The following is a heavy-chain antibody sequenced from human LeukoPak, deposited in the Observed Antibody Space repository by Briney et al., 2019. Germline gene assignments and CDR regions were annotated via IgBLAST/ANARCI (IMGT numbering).Heavy chain of an antibody. J-gene: IGHJ4*02. D-gene: IGHD3-10*01. CDR1: GFTFSIYS. Sequence: PGGSLRLSCAASGFTFSIYSMNWVRQAPGKGLEWVSYISSSSSTIHYADSVKGRFTISRDNAKNSLYLQMNSLRAEDTAVYYCAREYGSGSYYLWGQGTLVTVSS. CDR2: ISSSSSTI. CDR3: AREYGSGSYYL. V-gene: IGHV3-48*04.